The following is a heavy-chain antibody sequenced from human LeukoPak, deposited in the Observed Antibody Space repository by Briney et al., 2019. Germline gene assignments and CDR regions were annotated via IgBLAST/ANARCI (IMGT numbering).Heavy chain of an antibody. D-gene: IGHD7-27*01. Sequence: SETLSLTCTVSGGSISSDYWSWIRQSPGRGLEWIGYIYYSGTTSYNPSLKSRVTISLDTSKNQFSLKLSSVTAADTAVYYCARGANWGSPDYWGQGTLVTVSS. V-gene: IGHV4-59*01. CDR3: ARGANWGSPDY. CDR1: GGSISSDY. CDR2: IYYSGTT. J-gene: IGHJ4*02.